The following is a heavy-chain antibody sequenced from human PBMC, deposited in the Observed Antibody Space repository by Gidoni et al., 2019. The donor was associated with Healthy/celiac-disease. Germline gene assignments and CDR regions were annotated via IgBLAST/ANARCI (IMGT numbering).Heavy chain of an antibody. D-gene: IGHD4-17*01. CDR2: IDWDDDK. Sequence: QVTLKESGPALVKPTQTLTLTCTFSGFSLSTSGMRVSWIRQPPGKALEWLARIDWDDDKFYSTSLKTRLTISKDTSKNQVVLTMTNMDPVDTATYYCARTWVNGDYFDYWGQGTLVTVSS. J-gene: IGHJ4*02. V-gene: IGHV2-70*04. CDR1: GFSLSTSGMR. CDR3: ARTWVNGDYFDY.